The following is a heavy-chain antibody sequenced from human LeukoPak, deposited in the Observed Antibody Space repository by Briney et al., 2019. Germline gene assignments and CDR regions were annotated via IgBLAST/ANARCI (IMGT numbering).Heavy chain of an antibody. CDR2: INHSGST. D-gene: IGHD2-2*01. CDR3: ARGVLPPDQLLKGAYYYYMDV. V-gene: IGHV4-34*01. CDR1: GGAFGGYY. Sequence: PSEAVSLTVDDHGGAFGGYYWSSIRQPPRKGLECIGEINHSGSTNYNPSLKSRVTISVDTSKNQFSLKLSSVTAADTAVYYCARGVLPPDQLLKGAYYYYMDVWGKGTTVTVSS. J-gene: IGHJ6*03.